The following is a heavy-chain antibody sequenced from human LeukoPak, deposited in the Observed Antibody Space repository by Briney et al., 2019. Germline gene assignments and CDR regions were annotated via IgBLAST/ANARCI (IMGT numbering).Heavy chain of an antibody. J-gene: IGHJ6*02. CDR2: INAGNGNT. V-gene: IGHV1-3*01. CDR1: GYTFTSYA. CDR3: ARNNIVVVPAANDYYYYYGMDV. D-gene: IGHD2-2*01. Sequence: ASVKVSCKASGYTFTSYAMHWVRQAPGQRLEWMGWINAGNGNTKYSQKFQGRVTITADESTSTAYMELSSLRSEDTAVYYCARNNIVVVPAANDYYYYYGMDVWGQGTTVTVSS.